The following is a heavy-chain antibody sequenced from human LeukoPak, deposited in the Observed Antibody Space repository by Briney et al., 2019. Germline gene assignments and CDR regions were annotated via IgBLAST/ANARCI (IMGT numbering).Heavy chain of an antibody. CDR2: VYNSGST. CDR1: GGSTSSHF. D-gene: IGHD3-16*01. J-gene: IGHJ3*01. V-gene: IGHV4-59*08. Sequence: SETLSLTFTVSGGSTSSHFWTWIRQPPGKGLEWLGYVYNSGSTNYNPSLQSRVTMTLDASKNQFYMKLTSVTAADTAVYFCARDDYGVLDAFDVWGQGTVVTVSS. CDR3: ARDDYGVLDAFDV.